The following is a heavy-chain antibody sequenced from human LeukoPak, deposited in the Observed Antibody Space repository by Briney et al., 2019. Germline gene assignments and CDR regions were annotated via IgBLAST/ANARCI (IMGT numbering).Heavy chain of an antibody. J-gene: IGHJ4*02. CDR2: TSYDGSNK. CDR1: GFTFSSYG. D-gene: IGHD3-22*01. Sequence: GRSLRLSCAASGFTFSSYGMHWVRQAPGKGLEWVAVTSYDGSNKYYADSVKGRFTISRDNSKNTLYLQMNSLRAEDTAVYYCAKPYDSSGYYYVPFDYWGQGTLVTVSS. CDR3: AKPYDSSGYYYVPFDY. V-gene: IGHV3-30*18.